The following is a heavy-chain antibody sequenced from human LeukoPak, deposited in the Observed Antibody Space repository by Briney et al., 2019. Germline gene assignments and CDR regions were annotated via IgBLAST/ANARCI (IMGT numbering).Heavy chain of an antibody. CDR3: ARESGVVILPNWFDP. D-gene: IGHD3-3*01. V-gene: IGHV4-34*01. Sequence: PSETLSLTCAVYGGSFSGYYWSWIRQPPGKGLEWIGEINHSGSTNYNPSLKSRVTISVDTSKNQFSLKLSSVTAADTAVYYCARESGVVILPNWFDPWGQGTLVTVSS. CDR2: INHSGST. J-gene: IGHJ5*02. CDR1: GGSFSGYY.